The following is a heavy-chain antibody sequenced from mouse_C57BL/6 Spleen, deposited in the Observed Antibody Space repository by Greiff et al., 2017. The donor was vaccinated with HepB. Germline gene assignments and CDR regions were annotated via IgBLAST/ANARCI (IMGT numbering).Heavy chain of an antibody. CDR1: GYAFSSYW. V-gene: IGHV1-80*01. CDR2: IYPGDGAT. J-gene: IGHJ4*01. Sequence: QVQLKQSGAELVKPGASVKISCKASGYAFSSYWMNWVKQRPGKGLEWIGQIYPGDGATNYNGKFKGKATLTADKSSSTAYMQLSSLTSEDSAVYFCARDDYDVDYYAMDYWGQGTSVTVSS. D-gene: IGHD2-4*01. CDR3: ARDDYDVDYYAMDY.